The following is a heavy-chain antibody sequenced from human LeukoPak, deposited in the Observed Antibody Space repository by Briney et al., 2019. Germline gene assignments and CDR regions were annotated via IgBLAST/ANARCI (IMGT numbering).Heavy chain of an antibody. Sequence: ASVKVSCKASGYTFTSYGISWVRQAPGQGLEWMGWISAYNGNTNYAQKLQGRVTMTADTSTSTAYMELRSLRSDDTAVYYCARDPTVTSPFDYWGQGTLVTVSS. CDR2: ISAYNGNT. CDR3: ARDPTVTSPFDY. D-gene: IGHD4-11*01. J-gene: IGHJ4*02. V-gene: IGHV1-18*01. CDR1: GYTFTSYG.